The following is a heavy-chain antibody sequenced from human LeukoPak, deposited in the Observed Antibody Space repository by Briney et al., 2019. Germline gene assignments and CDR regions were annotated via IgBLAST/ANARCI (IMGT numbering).Heavy chain of an antibody. CDR1: GYTFTDYY. Sequence: ASVRVSCKASGYTFTDYYIHWVRQAPGQGLEWMGWISTYSGNTNYAQNLQGRVTMTTDTSTSTTYMELRSLRSDDTAVYYCARDVQWRLDYWGQGTLVTVSS. CDR3: ARDVQWRLDY. D-gene: IGHD6-19*01. J-gene: IGHJ4*02. V-gene: IGHV1-18*04. CDR2: ISTYSGNT.